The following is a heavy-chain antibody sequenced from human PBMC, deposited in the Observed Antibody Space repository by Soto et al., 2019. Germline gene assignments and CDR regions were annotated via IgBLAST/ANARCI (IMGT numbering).Heavy chain of an antibody. D-gene: IGHD5-18*01. V-gene: IGHV4-59*02. Sequence: SETLSLTCSFSGDSVTSHYLTWIRQSPEKGLEWIGYIHYTGFSHYNPSLKSRVTISVDTSKNQFSLKLSSVTAADTAVYYCARGRGYSYGPRGYYYYYMDVWGKGTTVTVSS. J-gene: IGHJ6*03. CDR2: IHYTGFS. CDR3: ARGRGYSYGPRGYYYYYMDV. CDR1: GDSVTSHY.